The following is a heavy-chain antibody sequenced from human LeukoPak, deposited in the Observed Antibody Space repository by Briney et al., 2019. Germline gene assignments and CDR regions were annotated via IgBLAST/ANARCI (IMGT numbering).Heavy chain of an antibody. CDR3: ARQRQNFYGSGASDF. J-gene: IGHJ4*02. V-gene: IGHV5-51*01. CDR2: IYPGDSDT. D-gene: IGHD3-10*01. CDR1: GYTFSTHW. Sequence: GESLKISCKASGYTFSTHWIVWVRQLPGKGLEWMGVIYPGDSDTRYSPSFQGQVPISVDTPTTTPYLQWNSLKASDTAMYYCARQRQNFYGSGASDFWGQGTLITVSS.